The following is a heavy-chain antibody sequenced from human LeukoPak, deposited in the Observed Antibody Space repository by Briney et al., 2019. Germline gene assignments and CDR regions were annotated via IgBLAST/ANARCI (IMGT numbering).Heavy chain of an antibody. CDR1: GFTFSNYD. Sequence: GGSLRLSCVVSGFTFSNYDMSWVRQIPGKGLEWVANIKQDGSEKHYVDSVKGRFTISRDNAKNSLFLQIDSLRAEDAAVYYCTRDIFDYWGQGTLVTVSS. J-gene: IGHJ4*02. CDR2: IKQDGSEK. CDR3: TRDIFDY. V-gene: IGHV3-7*01.